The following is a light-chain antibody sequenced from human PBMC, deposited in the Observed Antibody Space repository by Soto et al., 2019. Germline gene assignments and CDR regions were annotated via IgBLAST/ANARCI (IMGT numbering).Light chain of an antibody. Sequence: ENVLTQSPGTLSLSPGERATHSCRPSQSVRSSYLAWYQQKPGQAPRLLIYGASSRATGIPDRFSGSGSGTDFTLTISILEPEDFAMYYCHQYGSSPPVTFGQGTRLEIK. V-gene: IGKV3-20*01. CDR2: GAS. J-gene: IGKJ5*01. CDR1: QSVRSSY. CDR3: HQYGSSPPVT.